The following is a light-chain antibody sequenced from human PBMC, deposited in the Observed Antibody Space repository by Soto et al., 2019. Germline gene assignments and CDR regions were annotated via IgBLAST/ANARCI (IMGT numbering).Light chain of an antibody. CDR1: QGVSSRY. J-gene: IGKJ1*01. CDR3: QQYGSSGT. Sequence: TQSPATLSLAPGERVTLSCRASQGVSSRYLAWYQQKAGQAPRLLIYGASNRATGIPDRFSGSGSGTDFTLTISRLEPEEFAVYYCQQYGSSGTFGQGTKVDIK. V-gene: IGKV3-20*01. CDR2: GAS.